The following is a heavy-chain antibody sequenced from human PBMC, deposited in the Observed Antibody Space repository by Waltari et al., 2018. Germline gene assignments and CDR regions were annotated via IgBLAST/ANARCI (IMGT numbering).Heavy chain of an antibody. CDR1: GGSFRGYY. J-gene: IGHJ3*02. V-gene: IGHV4-34*01. CDR3: AREMGGLRFSLTYPIGAFDI. Sequence: QVQLQQGGAGLLKPSATLYLTCAVYGGSFRGYYRVWHRTPPGKGREWIGEINHSGSTNYNPSLKSRVTISVDTSKNQFSLKLSSVTAADTAVYYCAREMGGLRFSLTYPIGAFDIWGQGTMVTVSS. CDR2: INHSGST. D-gene: IGHD3-3*01.